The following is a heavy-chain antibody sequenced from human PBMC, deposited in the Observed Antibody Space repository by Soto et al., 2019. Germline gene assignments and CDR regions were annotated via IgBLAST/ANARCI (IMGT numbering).Heavy chain of an antibody. D-gene: IGHD2-21*02. CDR3: ARGGHVVVVTAALDY. J-gene: IGHJ4*02. CDR1: GDTFTDYY. Sequence: QVQLMQCGTEEKKPGASVKVSCKASGDTFTDYYIHWVRQARGQGLEWMGTVNPSGGHTTYAQHFLGRVTMTRDTSTSTLYMELTSLTSDDTAIYYCARGGHVVVVTAALDYWGQGTLVTVSS. V-gene: IGHV1-46*01. CDR2: VNPSGGHT.